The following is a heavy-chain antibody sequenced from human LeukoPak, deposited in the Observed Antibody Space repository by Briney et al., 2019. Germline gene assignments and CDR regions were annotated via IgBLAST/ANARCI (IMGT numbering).Heavy chain of an antibody. CDR2: VFPLLGKV. V-gene: IGHV1-69*04. D-gene: IGHD4-17*01. CDR1: GGTFSSYA. Sequence: ASVKVSCKASGGTFSSYAINWVRQAPGQGLEWMGRVFPLLGKVNYAQKFQDRGTITADKTRNTACMELSSLRSEDTAVYYCARVSTVTTLYGMDVWGQGTTVTVSS. CDR3: ARVSTVTTLYGMDV. J-gene: IGHJ6*02.